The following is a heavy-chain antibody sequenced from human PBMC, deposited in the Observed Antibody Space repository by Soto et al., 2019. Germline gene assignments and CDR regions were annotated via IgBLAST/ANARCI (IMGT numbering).Heavy chain of an antibody. V-gene: IGHV4-30-2*01. CDR2: IYHSGST. CDR3: ARHNDYGDYRDY. D-gene: IGHD4-17*01. J-gene: IGHJ4*02. CDR1: GGSISSGGYS. Sequence: PSETLSLTCAVSGGSISSGGYSWSWIRQPPGKGLEWIGYIYHSGSTYCNPSLKSRVTISVDRSKNQFSLKLSSVTAADTAVYYCARHNDYGDYRDYWGQGTLVTVSS.